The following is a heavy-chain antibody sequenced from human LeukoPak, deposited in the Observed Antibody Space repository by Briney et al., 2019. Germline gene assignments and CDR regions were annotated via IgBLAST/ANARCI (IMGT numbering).Heavy chain of an antibody. CDR3: ARDNGDYDYYYGMDV. V-gene: IGHV4-59*01. CDR1: GGSISSYY. Sequence: PSETLSLACTVSGGSISSYYWSWIRQPPGKGLEWIGYIYHSGSTNYNPSLKSRVTISVDTSKNQFSLKLSSVTAADTAVYYCARDNGDYDYYYGMDVWGQGTTVTVSS. CDR2: IYHSGST. D-gene: IGHD4-17*01. J-gene: IGHJ6*02.